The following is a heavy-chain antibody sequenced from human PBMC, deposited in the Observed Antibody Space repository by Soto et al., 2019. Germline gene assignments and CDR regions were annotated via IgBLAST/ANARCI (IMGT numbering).Heavy chain of an antibody. CDR1: GFTFDDYA. CDR2: ISWNSGSI. J-gene: IGHJ6*02. D-gene: IGHD3-9*01. CDR3: AKDSDFDWLPTPRGMDV. V-gene: IGHV3-9*01. Sequence: EVQLVESGGGLVQPGRSLRLSCAASGFTFDDYAMHWVRQAQGKGLEWVSGISWNSGSIGYADSVKGRFTISRDNAKNSLYLQMNSLRAEDTALYYCAKDSDFDWLPTPRGMDVWGQGTTVTVSS.